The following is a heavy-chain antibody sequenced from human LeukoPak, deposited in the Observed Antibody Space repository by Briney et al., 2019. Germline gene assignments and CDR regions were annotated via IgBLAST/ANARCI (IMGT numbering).Heavy chain of an antibody. CDR2: IIPILGIA. D-gene: IGHD6-6*01. CDR3: AREPLYSSSRPYYYYGMDV. J-gene: IGHJ6*02. Sequence: SVKVSCRASGGTFSSYAISWVRQAPGQGLEWMGRIIPILGIANYAQKFQGRVTITADKSTSTAYMELSSLRSEDTAVYYCAREPLYSSSRPYYYYGMDVWGQGTTVTVSS. CDR1: GGTFSSYA. V-gene: IGHV1-69*04.